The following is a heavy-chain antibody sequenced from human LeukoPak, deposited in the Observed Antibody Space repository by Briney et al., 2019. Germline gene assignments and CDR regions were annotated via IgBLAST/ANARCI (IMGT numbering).Heavy chain of an antibody. CDR1: GFTFSSYE. CDR2: IGTSSSTI. J-gene: IGHJ4*02. D-gene: IGHD4-23*01. Sequence: HPGGSLRLSCAASGFTFSSYEMNWVRQAPGKGLDWVSYIGTSSSTIYYADSVKGRFTISRDNAENSLYLQMNRLRDEDTAVYYCARHDYGGNSGDYWGQGTLVTVSS. V-gene: IGHV3-48*02. CDR3: ARHDYGGNSGDY.